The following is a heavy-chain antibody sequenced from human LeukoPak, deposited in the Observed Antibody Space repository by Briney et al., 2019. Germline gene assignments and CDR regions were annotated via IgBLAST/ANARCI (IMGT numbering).Heavy chain of an antibody. CDR1: GSTFSSYA. V-gene: IGHV1-69*13. CDR3: ARDPREAGRSPGYYYTGMDV. Sequence: GASVKVSCKASGSTFSSYAISWVRQAPGQGLEWMGGIIPIFGTANYAQKFQGRVTITADESTSTAYMELSSLRSEDTAVYYCARDPREAGRSPGYYYTGMDVWGQGTTVTVSS. J-gene: IGHJ6*02. D-gene: IGHD1-26*01. CDR2: IIPIFGTA.